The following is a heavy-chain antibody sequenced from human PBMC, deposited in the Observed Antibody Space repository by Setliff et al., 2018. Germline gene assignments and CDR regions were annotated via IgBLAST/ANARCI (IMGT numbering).Heavy chain of an antibody. CDR1: GYTFNTYE. CDR2: VTPNGGSA. V-gene: IGHV1-8*01. Sequence: GASVKVSCKASGYTFNTYEINWVRQAPGQGLEVMGWVTPNGGSAVYSQKFQGRVTMTASTPLSTAYMELTGLTSEDTAVYFCARGKRDGYIPFEHWGQGTQVTVSS. J-gene: IGHJ4*02. D-gene: IGHD5-12*01. CDR3: ARGKRDGYIPFEH.